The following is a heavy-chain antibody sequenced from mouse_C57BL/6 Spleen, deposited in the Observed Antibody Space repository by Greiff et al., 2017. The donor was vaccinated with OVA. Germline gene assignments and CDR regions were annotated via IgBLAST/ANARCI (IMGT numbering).Heavy chain of an antibody. Sequence: QVQLQQSGAELVKPGASVKISCKASGYAFSSYWMNWVKQRPGKGLEWIGQIYPGDGDTNYNGKFKGKATLTAANSSRTAYMQRISLTSEDSAVYFCARYYDYNGYFDYWGKGTTLTVSA. J-gene: IGHJ2*01. D-gene: IGHD2-4*01. CDR2: IYPGDGDT. CDR3: ARYYDYNGYFDY. V-gene: IGHV1-80*01. CDR1: GYAFSSYW.